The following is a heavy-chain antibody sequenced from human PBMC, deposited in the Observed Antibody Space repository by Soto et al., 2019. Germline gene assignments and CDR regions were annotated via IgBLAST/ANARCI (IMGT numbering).Heavy chain of an antibody. Sequence: QVQLVQSGAEVKKPGSSVTVSCKASGGTFSSYAISWVRQAPGQGLEWMGGIIPIFGTANYAQKFQGRVTMTADESTSTAYMELSSLRSEDTAVYYCAILGYCTNGVCYALDYWCQGTLVTVSS. CDR3: AILGYCTNGVCYALDY. D-gene: IGHD2-8*01. CDR2: IIPIFGTA. CDR1: GGTFSSYA. J-gene: IGHJ4*02. V-gene: IGHV1-69*01.